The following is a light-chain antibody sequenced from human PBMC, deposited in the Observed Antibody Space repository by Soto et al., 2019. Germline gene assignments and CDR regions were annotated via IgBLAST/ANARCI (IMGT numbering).Light chain of an antibody. CDR2: EVS. CDR1: SSDVGGYNY. Sequence: QSALTQPASVSGSPGQSITISCTGTSSDVGGYNYVSWYQQHPGKAPKLMIYEVSNRPSGVSSRFSGSKSGNTASLTISGLQAEDEADYYCCSFAGSSTSFGGGTKVTVL. J-gene: IGLJ3*02. V-gene: IGLV2-14*01. CDR3: CSFAGSSTS.